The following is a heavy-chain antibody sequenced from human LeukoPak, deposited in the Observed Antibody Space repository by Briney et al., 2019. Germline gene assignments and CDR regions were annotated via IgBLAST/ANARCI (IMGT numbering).Heavy chain of an antibody. D-gene: IGHD2-21*01. CDR2: ISSSSSII. J-gene: IGHJ4*02. CDR3: ARSIDIDY. CDR1: GFTFNNYD. V-gene: IGHV3-48*01. Sequence: PAGSLRLSCAASGFTFNNYDMNWVRQAPGKGLEWVSYISSSSSIIYYADSVKGRFTISRDTAKNSLYLQMNSLRAEDTAVYYCARSIDIDYWGQGTLVTVSS.